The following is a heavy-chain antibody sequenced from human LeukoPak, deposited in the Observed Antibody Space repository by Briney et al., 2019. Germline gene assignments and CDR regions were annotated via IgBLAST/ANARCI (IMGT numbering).Heavy chain of an antibody. V-gene: IGHV3-11*01. CDR3: ARYYSSGYYSNY. D-gene: IGHD3-22*01. Sequence: PGGSLRLSCAAPGFTFSDHYMSWIRQAPGKGLEWVSYISSSGSTIYYADSVKGRFTISRDNAKNSLYLQMNSLRAEDTAVYYCARYYSSGYYSNYWGQGTLVTVSS. CDR2: ISSSGSTI. J-gene: IGHJ4*02. CDR1: GFTFSDHY.